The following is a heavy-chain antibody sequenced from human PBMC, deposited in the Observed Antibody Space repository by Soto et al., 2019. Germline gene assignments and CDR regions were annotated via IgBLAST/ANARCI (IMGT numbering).Heavy chain of an antibody. CDR2: ISYDGSNK. V-gene: IGHV3-30*18. D-gene: IGHD3-9*01. CDR3: AKDSNYDILTGYYKLVWDPKGHFDY. J-gene: IGHJ4*02. CDR1: GFTFSSYG. Sequence: QVQLVESGGGVVQPGRSLRLSCAASGFTFSSYGMHWVRQAPGKGLEWVAVISYDGSNKYYADSVKGRFTISRDNSKNTLYLQMNSLRAEDTAVYYCAKDSNYDILTGYYKLVWDPKGHFDYWGQGTLVTVSS.